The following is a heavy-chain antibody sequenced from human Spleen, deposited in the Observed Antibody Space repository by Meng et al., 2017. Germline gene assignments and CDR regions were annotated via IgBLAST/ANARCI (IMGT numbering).Heavy chain of an antibody. Sequence: GSLRLSCIVSGDSISEGYYWGWLRQSPGKGLEWIGNIYHRGTTYYNPSLETRVSISLDTSMNQFSLQLNSVTAADTAVYFCTRVDLVTRWIDPWGQGSMVTVSS. CDR2: IYHRGTT. CDR1: GDSISEGYY. J-gene: IGHJ5*02. D-gene: IGHD3-3*01. V-gene: IGHV4-38-2*02. CDR3: TRVDLVTRWIDP.